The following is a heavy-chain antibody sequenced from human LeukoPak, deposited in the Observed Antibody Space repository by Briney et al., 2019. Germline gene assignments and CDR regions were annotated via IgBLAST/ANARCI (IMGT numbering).Heavy chain of an antibody. CDR1: GYTFTSYY. CDR3: AREDRGPQTPDDAFDI. J-gene: IGHJ3*02. V-gene: IGHV1-46*01. CDR2: INPSGGST. Sequence: ASVKVSCKASGYTFTSYYMHWVRQAPGQGLEWMGIINPSGGSTSYAQKFQGRVTMTRDTSTSTVYMELSSLRSEDTAVYYCAREDRGPQTPDDAFDIWGQGTMVTVSS. D-gene: IGHD1-14*01.